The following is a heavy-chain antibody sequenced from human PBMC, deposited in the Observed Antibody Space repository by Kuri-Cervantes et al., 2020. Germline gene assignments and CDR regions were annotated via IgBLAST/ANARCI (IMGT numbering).Heavy chain of an antibody. V-gene: IGHV4-61*01. J-gene: IGHJ3*02. Sequence: GSLRLSCTVSGGSVSNGNNYWSWIRQPPGRGLEWIGYIYYSGSTNYNPSLKSRVTMSVDTSKNQFSLKLSSVTAADTAVYYCARSSGSYYYAFDIWGQGTMVTVSS. D-gene: IGHD1-26*01. CDR1: GGSVSNGNNY. CDR2: IYYSGST. CDR3: ARSSGSYYYAFDI.